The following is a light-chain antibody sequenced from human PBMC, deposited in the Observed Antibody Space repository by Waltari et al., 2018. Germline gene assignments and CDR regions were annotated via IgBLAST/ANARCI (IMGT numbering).Light chain of an antibody. CDR3: LLFYGGVHV. CDR2: GAT. V-gene: IGLV7-43*01. CDR1: TGAVTSAHS. Sequence: QTVVTQEPSLTVSPGGTVTLSCASNTGAVTSAHSPTWFPQKPGQTPRSLIYGATNKPSWTPARFSGSLLGGKAALTLSQVQPEDEADYYCLLFYGGVHVFGGGTKLTVL. J-gene: IGLJ3*02.